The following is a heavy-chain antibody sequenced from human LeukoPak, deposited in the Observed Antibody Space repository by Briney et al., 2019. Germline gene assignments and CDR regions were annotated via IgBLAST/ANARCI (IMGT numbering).Heavy chain of an antibody. Sequence: ASVKVSCKASGYTFTSYGINWVRQVTGQGLEWMGWMNPNSGNTGYAQKFQGRVTMTRNTSISTAYMELSSLRSEDTAVYYCARAIITGDDGAFDIWGQGTMVTVSS. D-gene: IGHD5-24*01. CDR3: ARAIITGDDGAFDI. CDR2: MNPNSGNT. CDR1: GYTFTSYG. V-gene: IGHV1-8*01. J-gene: IGHJ3*02.